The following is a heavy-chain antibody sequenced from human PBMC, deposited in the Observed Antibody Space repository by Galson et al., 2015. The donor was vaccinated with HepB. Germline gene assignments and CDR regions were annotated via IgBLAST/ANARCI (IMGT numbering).Heavy chain of an antibody. CDR2: ISSSSSTK. CDR1: TFIFSTYS. J-gene: IGHJ4*02. CDR3: AKWVSSWYYFDY. Sequence: SLRLSCAASTFIFSTYSMNWVRQAPGKGLEWISYISSSSSTKYYADSVKGRFTISRDNAKNSLYLQMDSLRAEDTAVYYCAKWVSSWYYFDYWGQGTLVTVSS. D-gene: IGHD6-13*01. V-gene: IGHV3-48*04.